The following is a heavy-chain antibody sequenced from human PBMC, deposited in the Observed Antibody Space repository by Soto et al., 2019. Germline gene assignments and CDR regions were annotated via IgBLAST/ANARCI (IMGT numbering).Heavy chain of an antibody. CDR2: IHAGNGDT. D-gene: IGHD2-2*01. Sequence: QVPLVQTGAEVKKPGASVKLSCKASGYTFSNYAVQWVRQAPGQSLQWMGWIHAGNGDTKYSQKFHDRVSITRDTPASTASMELRSLRSADTAIYDCARVPRYTSDIVQVPAVMFEVWFVPWGQGTLVTVSS. J-gene: IGHJ5*02. CDR3: ARVPRYTSDIVQVPAVMFEVWFVP. V-gene: IGHV1-3*01. CDR1: GYTFSNYA.